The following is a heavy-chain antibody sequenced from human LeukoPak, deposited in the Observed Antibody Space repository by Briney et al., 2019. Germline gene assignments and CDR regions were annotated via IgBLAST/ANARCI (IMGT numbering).Heavy chain of an antibody. Sequence: QPGGSLRLSCAASGFTFSSYAMTWVRQAPGKGLEWVSAVTGSSGGTYYADSVKGRFTISRDDSKSTLYLQMNSLRVEDTAVHYCAKSGHSTSSWFDPWGQGTLVIVSS. CDR1: GFTFSSYA. CDR2: VTGSSGGT. CDR3: AKSGHSTSSWFDP. D-gene: IGHD6-6*01. J-gene: IGHJ5*02. V-gene: IGHV3-23*01.